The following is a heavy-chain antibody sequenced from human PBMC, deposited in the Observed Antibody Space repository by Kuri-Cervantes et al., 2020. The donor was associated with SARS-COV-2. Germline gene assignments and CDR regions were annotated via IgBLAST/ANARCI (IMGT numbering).Heavy chain of an antibody. CDR1: GGSISSSSYY. V-gene: IGHV4-39*07. CDR2: IYYSGST. D-gene: IGHD3-3*01. J-gene: IGHJ4*02. Sequence: SETLSLTCTVSGGSISSSSYYWGWIRQPPGKGLEWIGSIYYSGSTYYNPSLKSRVTISVDTSKNQFSLKLSSVTAADTAVYYCARREWLVGKGNLDYWGQGTLVTVSS. CDR3: ARREWLVGKGNLDY.